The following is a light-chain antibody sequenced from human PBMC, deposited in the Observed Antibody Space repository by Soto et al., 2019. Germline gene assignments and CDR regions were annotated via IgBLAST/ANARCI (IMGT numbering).Light chain of an antibody. V-gene: IGLV2-14*01. CDR2: EVS. CDR3: SSYKSTTPPPPFV. J-gene: IGLJ1*01. Sequence: QSVLTQPASVSGSPGQSITISCTGTSSDIGSYNFVSWYQHHPGKAPKLLIYEVSYRPSGISDRFSGSKSANTASLTISGLQAEDEAYYFCSSYKSTTPPPPFVFGSGTKVTVL. CDR1: SSDIGSYNF.